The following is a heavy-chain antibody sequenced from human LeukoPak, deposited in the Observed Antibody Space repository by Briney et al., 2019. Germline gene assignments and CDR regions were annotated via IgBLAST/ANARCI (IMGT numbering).Heavy chain of an antibody. CDR2: ISGSGGIT. CDR1: GFTFSSCA. CDR3: AKDMGVDTAAYYMDV. V-gene: IGHV3-23*01. D-gene: IGHD5-18*01. Sequence: LTGGSLRLSCAASGFTFSSCAMNWVRQAPGKGLEWVSGISGSGGITHYADSVRGRFTISRDNSKNTLYLQMNSLRAEDTALYYCAKDMGVDTAAYYMDVWGKGTTVTVSS. J-gene: IGHJ6*03.